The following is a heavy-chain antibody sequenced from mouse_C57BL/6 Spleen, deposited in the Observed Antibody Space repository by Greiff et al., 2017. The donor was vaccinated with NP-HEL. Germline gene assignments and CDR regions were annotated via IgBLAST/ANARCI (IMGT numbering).Heavy chain of an antibody. D-gene: IGHD4-1*01. CDR2: ISYDGSN. CDR3: ASLTGTEAMDY. J-gene: IGHJ4*01. CDR1: GYSITSGYY. Sequence: EVKLMESGPGLVKPSQSLSLTCSVTGYSITSGYYWNWIRQFPGNKLEWMGYISYDGSNNYNPSLKNRISITRDTSKNQFFLKLNSVTTEDTATYYCASLTGTEAMDYWGQGTSVTVSS. V-gene: IGHV3-6*01.